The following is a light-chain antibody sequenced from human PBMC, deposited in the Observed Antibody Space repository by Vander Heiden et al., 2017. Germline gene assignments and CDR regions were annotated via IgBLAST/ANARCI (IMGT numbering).Light chain of an antibody. CDR1: QSISSY. CDR2: AAS. V-gene: IGKV1-39*01. J-gene: IGKJ3*01. CDR3: PPRLSTQWP. Sequence: DNQIDQYPSSLSASVGDRVTITCRASQSISSYLNWYQQKPGKAPKLLIYAASSLQSGFPSRFSGSVSGTVFTSTFRRLQPEDWVMYHCPPRLSTQWPLVHGTQGEIK.